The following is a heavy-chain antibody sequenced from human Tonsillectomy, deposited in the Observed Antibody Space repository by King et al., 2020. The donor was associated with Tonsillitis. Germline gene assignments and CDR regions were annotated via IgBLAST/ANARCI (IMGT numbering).Heavy chain of an antibody. CDR3: AREISGSPTYGSAFDI. D-gene: IGHD1-26*01. CDR2: IYTSGSS. Sequence: QLQESGPGLVKPSQTLSLICTVSDNSISSSSHYWSWIRQPAGKELEWIGRIYTSGSSNYNPSFNSRVTMSVDTSKNQLSLILSSVTAADTAVYYCAREISGSPTYGSAFDIWGQGTMVTVS. CDR1: DNSISSSSHY. V-gene: IGHV4-61*02. J-gene: IGHJ3*02.